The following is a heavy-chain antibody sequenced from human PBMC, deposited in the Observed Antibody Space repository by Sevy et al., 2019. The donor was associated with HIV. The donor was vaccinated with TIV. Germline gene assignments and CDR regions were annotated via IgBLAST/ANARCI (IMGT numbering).Heavy chain of an antibody. J-gene: IGHJ4*02. V-gene: IGHV3-23*01. CDR1: GFTFSSYA. Sequence: GGSLRLSCAASGFTFSSYAMSWVRQAPGKGLEWVSAISGSGGSTYYADSVKGRFTISRDNSKNTLYLQMNSLRAEDTAVYYCAKDQTPPGLDGPQHFDYWGQGTLVTVSS. CDR2: ISGSGGST. CDR3: AKDQTPPGLDGPQHFDY. D-gene: IGHD2-2*01.